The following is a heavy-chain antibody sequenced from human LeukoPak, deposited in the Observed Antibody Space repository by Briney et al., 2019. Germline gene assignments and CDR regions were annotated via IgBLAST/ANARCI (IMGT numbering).Heavy chain of an antibody. J-gene: IGHJ4*02. D-gene: IGHD2-15*01. CDR3: ARELPSRDYFDY. V-gene: IGHV1-2*02. CDR1: RHTFTVYH. CDR2: INPNSGGT. Sequence: ASVKVSCKASRHTFTVYHVHWVRQAPGQGLEWMGWINPNSGGTNYAQKFQGRVTMTRDTSISTAYMELSRLRSDDTAVYYCARELPSRDYFDYWGQGTLVTVSS.